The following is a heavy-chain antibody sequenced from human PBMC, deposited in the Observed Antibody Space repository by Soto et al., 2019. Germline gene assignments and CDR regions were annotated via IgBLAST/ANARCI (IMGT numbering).Heavy chain of an antibody. CDR3: ARDRGYYGSGSYSDY. D-gene: IGHD3-10*01. CDR1: GYTFTSYG. J-gene: IGHJ4*02. V-gene: IGHV1-18*01. CDR2: ISAYNGNT. Sequence: QVQLVQSGAEVKKPGASVKVSCKASGYTFTSYGISWVRQAPGQGLEWMGWISAYNGNTNYAQKLQGGVTMTPDTSTSTVYMELRSLRSDDTAVYYCARDRGYYGSGSYSDYWGQGALVTVSS.